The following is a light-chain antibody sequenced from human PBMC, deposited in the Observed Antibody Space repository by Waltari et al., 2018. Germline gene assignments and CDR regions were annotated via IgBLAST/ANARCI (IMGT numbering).Light chain of an antibody. CDR2: KIS. V-gene: IGKV2-30*01. CDR1: IPVECEGNYY. CDR3: MQGSHWPRT. J-gene: IGKJ2*01. Sequence: IPVECEGNYYLNWFHQRPGRYRRRLSYKISRRESGVPDRFSGSVSGTDLTLKISRVEAEDVGVYYCMQGSHWPRTFGQGTKLEI.